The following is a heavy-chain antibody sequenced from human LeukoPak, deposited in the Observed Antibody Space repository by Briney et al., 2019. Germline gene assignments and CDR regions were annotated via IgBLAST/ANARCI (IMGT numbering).Heavy chain of an antibody. Sequence: PGGSLRLSCAASGFTFSDYYMSWIRQAPGKGLEWVSYISSSSSYTNYADSVKGRFTISRDNAKNPLYLQMNSLRAEDTAVYYCARTVYRGYSYGPIDYWGQGTLVTVSS. V-gene: IGHV3-11*06. CDR3: ARTVYRGYSYGPIDY. J-gene: IGHJ4*02. D-gene: IGHD5-18*01. CDR1: GFTFSDYY. CDR2: ISSSSSYT.